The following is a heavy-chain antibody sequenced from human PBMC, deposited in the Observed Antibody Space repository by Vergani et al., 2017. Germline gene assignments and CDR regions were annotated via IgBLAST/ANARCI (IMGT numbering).Heavy chain of an antibody. V-gene: IGHV3-74*01. Sequence: EVQLVESGGGLVQPGGSLRLSCTASGFTFSNFWMQCFRQAPGKGLMGFSRINSDGGSTSYAASVKGRFTISRDNAKNTLYLQMDSLRAEDTAVYYCARDGWELLDYFYYMDVWGKGTTVTVSS. J-gene: IGHJ6*03. CDR1: GFTFSNFW. D-gene: IGHD1-26*01. CDR3: ARDGWELLDYFYYMDV. CDR2: INSDGGST.